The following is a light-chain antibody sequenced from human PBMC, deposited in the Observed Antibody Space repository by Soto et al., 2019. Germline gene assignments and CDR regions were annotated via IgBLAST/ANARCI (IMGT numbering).Light chain of an antibody. Sequence: QSALTQPASVSGSPGQSISISCTGTSSDVGGYNYVSWYQQHPGKAPKLMIYEVNSRPSGVSNRFSGSKSGNTASLTISGLKAEDEADYYCCSYTSSSTLEVFGTGAKLTVL. CDR3: CSYTSSSTLEV. V-gene: IGLV2-14*01. CDR2: EVN. J-gene: IGLJ1*01. CDR1: SSDVGGYNY.